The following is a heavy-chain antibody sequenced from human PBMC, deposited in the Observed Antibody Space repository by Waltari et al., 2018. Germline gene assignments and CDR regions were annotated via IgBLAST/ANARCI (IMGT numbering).Heavy chain of an antibody. V-gene: IGHV4-34*01. CDR2: MHPSGST. Sequence: QVQLQQWGAGLLKPSETLSLTCAVYGGSFSGYYGSWIRQPPGKGLEWIGEMHPSGSTYYNPSLQSRVTILVDTSKNQLSLKLSSVTAADTAVYYCARGPDHAKTGYWDQGTLVTVSS. J-gene: IGHJ4*02. CDR1: GGSFSGYY. CDR3: ARGPDHAKTGY.